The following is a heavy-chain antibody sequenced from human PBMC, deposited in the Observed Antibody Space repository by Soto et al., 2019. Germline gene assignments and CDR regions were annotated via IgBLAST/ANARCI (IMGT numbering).Heavy chain of an antibody. CDR2: INAGNGNT. Sequence: QVQLVQSGAEVKKPGASVKVSCKASGYTFTSYAMHWVRQAPGQRLEWMGWINAGNGNTKYSQKFQGRVTITRDTSASTAYMELSSLRSADTAVYYCASEYCGGDCYSAARYGMDVWGQGTTVTVSS. J-gene: IGHJ6*02. V-gene: IGHV1-3*01. CDR1: GYTFTSYA. CDR3: ASEYCGGDCYSAARYGMDV. D-gene: IGHD2-21*02.